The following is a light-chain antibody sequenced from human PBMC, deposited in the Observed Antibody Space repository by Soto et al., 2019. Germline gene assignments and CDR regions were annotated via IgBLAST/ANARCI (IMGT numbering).Light chain of an antibody. CDR3: QHDNSYPPYT. CDR2: TAF. CDR1: QSISSW. J-gene: IGKJ2*01. V-gene: IGKV1-5*03. Sequence: DIQMNQSPSTLSASVGDRVTITCRASQSISSWLDWYQQKPGKAPKLLSYTAFSLESGVPSRSSVSGSWTEFTLTISSPQPDYCPTYDCQHDNSYPPYTFGQGTKLEIK.